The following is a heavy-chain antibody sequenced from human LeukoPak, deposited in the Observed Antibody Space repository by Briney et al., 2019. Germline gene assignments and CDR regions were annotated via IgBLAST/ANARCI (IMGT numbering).Heavy chain of an antibody. CDR3: ASGPLTGRYCSSTSCYWGYNWFDP. Sequence: PSETLSLTCAVYGGSFSGYYWSWIRQPPGKGLEWIGEINHSGSTNYNPSLKSRVTISVDTSKNQFSLKLSSVTAADTAVYYCASGPLTGRYCSSTSCYWGYNWFDPWGQGTLVTVSS. J-gene: IGHJ5*02. D-gene: IGHD2-2*01. CDR1: GGSFSGYY. V-gene: IGHV4-34*01. CDR2: INHSGST.